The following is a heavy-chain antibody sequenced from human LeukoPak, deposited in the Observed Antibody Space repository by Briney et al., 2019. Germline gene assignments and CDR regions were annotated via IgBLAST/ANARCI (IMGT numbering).Heavy chain of an antibody. D-gene: IGHD1-14*01. CDR1: GFMFRSYW. CDR3: ARGQSIPNLDAFDI. J-gene: IGHJ3*02. CDR2: IKQDGSEK. V-gene: IGHV3-7*05. Sequence: PGGSLRLSCAASGFMFRSYWMTWVRQAPGKGLEWVANIKQDGSEKNYLDSVRGRFTISRDDARNSLYLQMNSLRVEDTAVYYCARGQSIPNLDAFDIWGQGTMVTVSS.